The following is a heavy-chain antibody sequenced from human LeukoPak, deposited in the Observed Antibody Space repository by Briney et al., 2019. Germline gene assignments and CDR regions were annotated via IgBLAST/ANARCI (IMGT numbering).Heavy chain of an antibody. CDR2: IYSGGST. V-gene: IGHV3-53*01. J-gene: IGHJ5*02. CDR1: GFTVSSNY. CDR3: ARDLSWYTNWFDP. Sequence: PGGSLRLSCAASGFTVSSNYMSWVRQAPGKGLEWVSVIYSGGSTYYADSVKGRFTISRDNSKNTLYLQMNSLRAEDTAVYYCARDLSWYTNWFDPWGQGTLVTVSS. D-gene: IGHD2-8*02.